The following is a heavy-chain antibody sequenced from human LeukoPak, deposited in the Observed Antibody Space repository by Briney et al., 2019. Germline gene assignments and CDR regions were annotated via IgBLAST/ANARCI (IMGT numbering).Heavy chain of an antibody. CDR1: GDSVSSNSVA. V-gene: IGHV6-1*01. Sequence: SQTLSLTCAISGDSVSSNSVAWNWIRLSPSRGLEWLGRTYYRFKWFYDYAVSVKSRITINPDTSKNQFSLQLNSVTPEDTAVYYCAGTGSYFRFWDQGTLVTVSS. CDR3: AGTGSYFRF. CDR2: TYYRFKWFY. D-gene: IGHD1-26*01. J-gene: IGHJ4*02.